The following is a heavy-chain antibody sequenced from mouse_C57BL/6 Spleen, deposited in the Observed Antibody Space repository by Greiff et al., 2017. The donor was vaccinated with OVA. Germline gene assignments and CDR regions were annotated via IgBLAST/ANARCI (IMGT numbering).Heavy chain of an antibody. CDR1: GYTFTDYN. CDR3: ARGRDCYGSSYVKAMDY. J-gene: IGHJ4*01. D-gene: IGHD1-1*01. CDR2: INPNNGGT. V-gene: IGHV1-18*01. Sequence: VQLQQSGPELVKPGASVKIPCKASGYTFTDYNMDWVKQSNGKSLEWIGDINPNNGGTIYNQKFKGKATLTVDKSSSTADMELRSLTSEDTAVYYCARGRDCYGSSYVKAMDYWGQGTSVTVSS.